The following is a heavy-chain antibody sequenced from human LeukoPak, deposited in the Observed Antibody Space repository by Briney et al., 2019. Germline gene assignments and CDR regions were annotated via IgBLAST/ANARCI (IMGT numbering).Heavy chain of an antibody. CDR1: GFTFSSYG. D-gene: IGHD1-1*01. J-gene: IGHJ6*02. V-gene: IGHV3-30*18. CDR2: ISYGGSNK. CDR3: AKDISSGRRVYYGMDV. Sequence: GGSLRLSCAASGFTFSSYGMHWVRQAPGKGLEWVAVISYGGSNKYYADSVKGRFTISRDNSKNTLYLQMNSLRAEDTALYYCAKDISSGRRVYYGMDVWGQGTTVTVSS.